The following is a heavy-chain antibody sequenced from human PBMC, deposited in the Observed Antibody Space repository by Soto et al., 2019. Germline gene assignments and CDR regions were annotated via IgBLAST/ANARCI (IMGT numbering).Heavy chain of an antibody. D-gene: IGHD3-10*01. CDR1: GFTFSSYW. CDR2: IKQDGSEK. Sequence: EVQLVESGGGLVQPGGSLRLSCAASGFTFSSYWMSWVRQAPGKGLEWVSNIKQDGSEKYYVDSVKGRFTISRDNAKNSLCLQMTSLRAEDAAVYYCARGSRGYYYGSGSDYNGGCFAPWGQGTLVTVSS. V-gene: IGHV3-7*03. J-gene: IGHJ5*02. CDR3: ARGSRGYYYGSGSDYNGGCFAP.